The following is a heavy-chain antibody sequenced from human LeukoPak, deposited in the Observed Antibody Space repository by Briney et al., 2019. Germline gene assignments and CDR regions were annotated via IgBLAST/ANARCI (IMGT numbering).Heavy chain of an antibody. CDR2: ISYDGSNK. CDR1: GFTFSSYA. CDR3: VKGLVQTTMSYSVDY. Sequence: PGGSLRLSCAASGFTFSSYAMNWVRQAPGKGLEWVALISYDGSNKNYADSVKGRFTISRDNSKNTLYLQMNSLRAEDTAVYYCVKGLVQTTMSYSVDYWGQGALVTVSS. V-gene: IGHV3-30-3*01. D-gene: IGHD1-1*01. J-gene: IGHJ4*02.